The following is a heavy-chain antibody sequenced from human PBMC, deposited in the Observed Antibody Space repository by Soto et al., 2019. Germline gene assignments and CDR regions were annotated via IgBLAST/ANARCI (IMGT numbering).Heavy chain of an antibody. V-gene: IGHV1-69*01. CDR1: GGTFSSYA. Sequence: QVQLVQSGAEVKKPGSSVKVSCKASGGTFSSYAISWVRQAPGQGLEWMGGIIPIFGTANYAQKFQGRVTIAAEESTSTACRGLSSLRYKDTAVNYCAGGNRYYYDSSGHYVFDYWGQGTLVTVSS. J-gene: IGHJ4*02. CDR3: AGGNRYYYDSSGHYVFDY. CDR2: IIPIFGTA. D-gene: IGHD3-22*01.